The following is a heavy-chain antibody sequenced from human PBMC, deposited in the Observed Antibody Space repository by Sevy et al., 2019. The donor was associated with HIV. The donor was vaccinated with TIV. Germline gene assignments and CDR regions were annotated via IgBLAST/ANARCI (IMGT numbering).Heavy chain of an antibody. V-gene: IGHV3-21*01. J-gene: IGHJ4*02. CDR1: GFTFSSYS. CDR2: ISSSSSYI. Sequence: GSLRLSCAASGFTFSSYSMNWVRQAPGKGLEWVSSISSSSSYIYYADSVKGRFTISRDNAKNSLYLQMNSLRAEDTAVYYCARDPIVLGARGSFDYWGQGTLVTVSS. D-gene: IGHD2-8*02. CDR3: ARDPIVLGARGSFDY.